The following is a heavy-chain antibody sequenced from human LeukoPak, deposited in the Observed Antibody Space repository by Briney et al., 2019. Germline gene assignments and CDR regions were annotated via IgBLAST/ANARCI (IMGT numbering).Heavy chain of an antibody. CDR3: ARELAYYQFDI. CDR2: ISSSSSTI. J-gene: IGHJ3*02. V-gene: IGHV3-48*01. Sequence: GGSLRLSCAASGFTFSSYSMNWVRQAPGKGLEWVSYISSSSSTIYYADSVKGRFTISRDNAKNSLYLQMNSLRAEDTAMYYCARELAYYQFDIWGQGTMVTVSS. D-gene: IGHD3-10*01. CDR1: GFTFSSYS.